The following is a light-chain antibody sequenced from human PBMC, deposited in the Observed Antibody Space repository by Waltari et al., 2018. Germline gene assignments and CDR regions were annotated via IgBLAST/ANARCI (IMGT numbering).Light chain of an antibody. CDR2: RDN. Sequence: SSSNIALHTVNWYQHLPGTAPKLLIYRDNQRPSGVPVRFPGSKSGTSASLAITDLQSEDEADYYCAGWDDSLNGVFGGGTKLTVL. J-gene: IGLJ3*02. CDR1: SSNIALHT. CDR3: AGWDDSLNGV. V-gene: IGLV1-44*01.